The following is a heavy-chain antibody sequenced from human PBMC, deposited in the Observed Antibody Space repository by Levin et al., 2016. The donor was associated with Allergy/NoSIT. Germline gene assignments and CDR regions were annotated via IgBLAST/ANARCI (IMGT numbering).Heavy chain of an antibody. V-gene: IGHV3-23*01. D-gene: IGHD3-22*01. Sequence: WIRQPPGKGLEWVSAISGSGGSTYYADSVKGRFTISRDNSKNTLYLQMNSLRAEDTAVYYCAKEDRITMIMDAFDIWGPRDNGHRLL. CDR2: ISGSGGST. J-gene: IGHJ3*02. CDR3: AKEDRITMIMDAFDI.